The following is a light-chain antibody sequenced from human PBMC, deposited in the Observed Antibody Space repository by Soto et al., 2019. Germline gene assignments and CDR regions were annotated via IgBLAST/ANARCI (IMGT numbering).Light chain of an antibody. Sequence: ETVMTQSPATLSVSLGERLTLSCRASQSVDTKLAWYQHKPGQAPRLLIYGASTRATGIPARFSGSGSGTEFTLTISGLQSEDFAVYFCQQYYNWYTYGQGTKLEIK. V-gene: IGKV3-15*01. CDR1: QSVDTK. J-gene: IGKJ2*01. CDR2: GAS. CDR3: QQYYNWYT.